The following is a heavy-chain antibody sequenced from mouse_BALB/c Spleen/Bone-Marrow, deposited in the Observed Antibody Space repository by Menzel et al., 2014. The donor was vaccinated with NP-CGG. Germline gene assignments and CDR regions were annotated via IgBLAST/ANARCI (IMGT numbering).Heavy chain of an antibody. V-gene: IGHV5-6-4*01. D-gene: IGHD2-3*01. CDR1: GFTFSTYI. J-gene: IGHJ3*01. CDR3: TREEDYDGNYKFAY. Sequence: DVQLVESGGDLVKPGGSLKLSCAASGFTFSTYIMSWVRQTPEKRLEWVATNSSGGRYIFYPDSVKGRFTLSRDNAKNTLYLQMSSLRSDDTAMYYCTREEDYDGNYKFAYWGQGTLVTVSA. CDR2: NSSGGRYI.